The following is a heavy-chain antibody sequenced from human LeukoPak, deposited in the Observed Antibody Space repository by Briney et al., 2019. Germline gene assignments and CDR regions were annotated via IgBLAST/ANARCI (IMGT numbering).Heavy chain of an antibody. J-gene: IGHJ6*04. V-gene: IGHV4-4*07. CDR2: MYVSDNT. CDR3: ARGGSPDV. D-gene: IGHD3-16*01. CDR1: GGSISSYY. Sequence: SETLSLTCIVSGGSISSYYWSWIRQPAGKGLEWIGRMYVSDNTNYNPSLSQSPSLRSRVTLSVDMSKRQFCLTLTSVTAADTALYYCARGGSPDVWGKGTTVTVFS.